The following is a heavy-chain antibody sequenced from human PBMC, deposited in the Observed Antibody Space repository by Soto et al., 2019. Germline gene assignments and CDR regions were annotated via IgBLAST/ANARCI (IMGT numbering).Heavy chain of an antibody. CDR3: PREAYNWNYEIDY. CDR2: INSDGSST. CDR1: GFTFSGYW. J-gene: IGHJ4*02. V-gene: IGHV3-74*01. D-gene: IGHD1-7*01. Sequence: GGSLRLSCAASGFTFSGYWMHWVRQAPGKGLVWVSRINSDGSSTSYADSVKGRFTISRDNAKNTLYLQMNSLRAEDTAVDYCPREAYNWNYEIDYWGQGTLVTVS.